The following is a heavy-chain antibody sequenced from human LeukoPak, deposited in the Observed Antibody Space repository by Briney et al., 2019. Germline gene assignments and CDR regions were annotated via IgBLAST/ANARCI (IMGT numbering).Heavy chain of an antibody. D-gene: IGHD3-22*01. J-gene: IGHJ4*02. CDR2: IYSGGHI. CDR1: GFTVSSNY. Sequence: GGSLRLSCAASGFTVSSNYISWVRQAPGKGLEWVSGIYSGGHIYYADSVKGRFTTSRDNSKNTLYLQMNSLRAEDTAVYYCARELHSSGYPYFDYWGQGTLVTVSS. CDR3: ARELHSSGYPYFDY. V-gene: IGHV3-53*01.